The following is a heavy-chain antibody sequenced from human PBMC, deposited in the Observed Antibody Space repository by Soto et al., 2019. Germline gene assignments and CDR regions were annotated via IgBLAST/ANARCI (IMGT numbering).Heavy chain of an antibody. CDR2: IIPIFGTA. V-gene: IGHV1-69*13. CDR3: ARFLSEFWGGDSPYYYTYVRDV. Sequence: GASVKVSCKASGGTFSSYAISWVRQAPGQGLEWMGGIIPIFGTANYAQKFQGRVTITADESTSTAYMELSSLRSEDTAVYYCARFLSEFWGGDSPYYYTYVRDVGGKGPTVP. J-gene: IGHJ6*03. CDR1: GGTFSSYA. D-gene: IGHD2-21*02.